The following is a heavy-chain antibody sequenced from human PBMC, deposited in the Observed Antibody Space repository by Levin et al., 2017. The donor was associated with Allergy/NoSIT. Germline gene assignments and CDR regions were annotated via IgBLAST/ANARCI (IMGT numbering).Heavy chain of an antibody. CDR2: ISYDGNNK. CDR3: ARDPRTRNLIVVAPKGAFDS. CDR1: GFTFTSYA. J-gene: IGHJ3*02. V-gene: IGHV3-30-3*01. Sequence: SCAASGFTFTSYAMHWVRQAPGKGLEWVAVISYDGNNKYYADSVKGRFTISRDNSKNTLYLQMNSLRAEDTAVYYCARDPRTRNLIVVAPKGAFDSWGQGTMVTVSS. D-gene: IGHD2-15*01.